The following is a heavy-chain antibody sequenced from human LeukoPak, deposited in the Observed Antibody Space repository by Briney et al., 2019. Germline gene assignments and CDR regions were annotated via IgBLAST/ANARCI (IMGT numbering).Heavy chain of an antibody. CDR1: GFTFSSYN. CDR2: ISSSGSTI. V-gene: IGHV3-48*04. J-gene: IGHJ4*02. D-gene: IGHD3-10*01. CDR3: ASDSTRYYYGSGSYYNTFGY. Sequence: GGSLRLSCAASGFTFSSYNMNWVRQAPGKGLEWVSYISSSGSTIYYADSVKGRFTISRDNAKNSLYLQMNSLRAEDTAVYYCASDSTRYYYGSGSYYNTFGYWGQGTLVTVSS.